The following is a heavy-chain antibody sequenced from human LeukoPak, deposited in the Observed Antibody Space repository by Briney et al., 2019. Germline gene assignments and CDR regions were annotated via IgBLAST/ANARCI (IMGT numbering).Heavy chain of an antibody. D-gene: IGHD5-18*01. Sequence: SETLSLTCTVSGGSISSYYWSWIRQPPGKGLEWIGYIYYSGSTNYNPSLKSRVTISVASSKNQFSLKLSSVTAADTAVYYCARSLYRYGADASDIWGQGTMVTVSS. CDR2: IYYSGST. CDR1: GGSISSYY. CDR3: ARSLYRYGADASDI. V-gene: IGHV4-59*01. J-gene: IGHJ3*02.